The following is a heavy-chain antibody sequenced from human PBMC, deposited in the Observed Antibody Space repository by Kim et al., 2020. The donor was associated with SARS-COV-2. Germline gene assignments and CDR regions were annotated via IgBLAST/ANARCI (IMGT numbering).Heavy chain of an antibody. Sequence: GGSLRLSCAASGFTFSGSAMHWVRQASGKGLEWVGRIRSKANSYATAYAASVKGRFTISRHDSKNTAYLQMNSLKTEDTAVYYCTRRAFDDREDYYYYGMDVWGQGTTVTVSS. D-gene: IGHD3-22*01. J-gene: IGHJ6*02. CDR2: IRSKANSYAT. CDR1: GFTFSGSA. V-gene: IGHV3-73*01. CDR3: TRRAFDDREDYYYYGMDV.